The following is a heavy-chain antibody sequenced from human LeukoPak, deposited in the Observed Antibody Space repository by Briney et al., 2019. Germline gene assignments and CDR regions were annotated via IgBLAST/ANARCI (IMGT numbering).Heavy chain of an antibody. CDR1: GFTVSSNY. Sequence: PGGSLRLSCAASGFTVSSNYMSWVRQAPGKGLEWVSVIYSGGSTYYADSVKGRFTISRDNSKNTLYLQMNSLGAEDTAVYYCAREYRGEYYFAYWGQGTLVTVSS. CDR3: AREYRGEYYFAY. V-gene: IGHV3-66*01. D-gene: IGHD3-10*01. J-gene: IGHJ4*02. CDR2: IYSGGST.